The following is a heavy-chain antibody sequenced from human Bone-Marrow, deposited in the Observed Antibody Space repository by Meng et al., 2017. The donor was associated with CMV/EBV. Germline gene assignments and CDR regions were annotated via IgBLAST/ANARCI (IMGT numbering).Heavy chain of an antibody. J-gene: IGHJ6*02. CDR1: GYTFTGYY. V-gene: IGHV1-2*02. CDR3: ARDGWEQLVRKDLYYYYYGMDV. Sequence: ASVKVSCKASGYTFTGYYMHWVRQAPGQGLEWMGWINPNSGGTNYAQKLQGRVTMTRDTSISAAYMELSRLRSDDTAVYYCARDGWEQLVRKDLYYYYYGMDVWGQGTTVTVSS. D-gene: IGHD6-6*01. CDR2: INPNSGGT.